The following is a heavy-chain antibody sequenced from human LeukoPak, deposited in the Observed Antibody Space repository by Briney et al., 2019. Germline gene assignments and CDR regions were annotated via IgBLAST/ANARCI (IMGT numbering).Heavy chain of an antibody. V-gene: IGHV3-53*01. Sequence: GGSLRLSCAASGFTVSSNYMSWVRQAPGKGLEWVSTLYSGGNRYYADSVRGRFTISRDDSRNTLFLQMNNLRVEDTAVYYCARAYSGWYGDSWGQGTLVTVSS. D-gene: IGHD6-19*01. J-gene: IGHJ4*02. CDR3: ARAYSGWYGDS. CDR2: LYSGGNR. CDR1: GFTVSSNY.